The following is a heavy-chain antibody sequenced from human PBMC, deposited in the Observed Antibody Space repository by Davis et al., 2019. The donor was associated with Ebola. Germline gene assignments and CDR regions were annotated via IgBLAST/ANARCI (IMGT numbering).Heavy chain of an antibody. D-gene: IGHD5-18*01. V-gene: IGHV3-23*01. CDR2: ISGSDGST. CDR1: VITFSSYA. J-gene: IGHJ6*04. Sequence: GESLKISCTDSVITFSSYAMTWVRQAPGKGLEWVSAISGSDGSTYYADSVKGRFTISRDKSKKTLYLQMNSLRAEDTAVYYCSREVRGGFSPMDLWGTGTTVTVSS. CDR3: SREVRGGFSPMDL.